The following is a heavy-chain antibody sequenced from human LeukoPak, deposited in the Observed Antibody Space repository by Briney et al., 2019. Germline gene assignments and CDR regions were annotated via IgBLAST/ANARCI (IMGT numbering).Heavy chain of an antibody. CDR3: ARDRRNIVGATDWFDP. Sequence: ASVKVSCKASGYTFTGYYMHWVRQAPGQGLEWMGWINPNSGGTNYAQKFQGRVTMTRDTSISTAYMELSRLRSDDTAVYYCARDRRNIVGATDWFDPWGQEPWSPSPQ. D-gene: IGHD1-26*01. CDR1: GYTFTGYY. CDR2: INPNSGGT. V-gene: IGHV1-2*02. J-gene: IGHJ5*02.